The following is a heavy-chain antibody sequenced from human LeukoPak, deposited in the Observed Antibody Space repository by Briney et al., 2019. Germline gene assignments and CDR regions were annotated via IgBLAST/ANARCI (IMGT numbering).Heavy chain of an antibody. J-gene: IGHJ4*02. CDR1: GFTFSSYA. D-gene: IGHD3-10*01. Sequence: PGRSLRLSCAASGFTFSSYAMHWVRQAPGKGLEWVAVISYDGSNKYYADSVKGRFTISRDNSKNTLYLQMNSLRAEDTAVYYCGGSGATSDFDYWGQGTLVTVSS. CDR2: ISYDGSNK. V-gene: IGHV3-30-3*01. CDR3: GGSGATSDFDY.